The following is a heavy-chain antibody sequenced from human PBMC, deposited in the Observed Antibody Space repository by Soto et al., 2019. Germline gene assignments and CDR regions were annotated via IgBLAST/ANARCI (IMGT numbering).Heavy chain of an antibody. CDR2: IHYSGGT. CDR3: AKVRSKGVHGIVEVDYFYY. V-gene: IGHV4-61*01. J-gene: IGHJ4*02. Sequence: SETLSLTCTVSGASVSSGSYYWSWIRQPPGKGLEWIGYIHYSGGTNYYASLKSRVTISVDTSKNQFSLKLSSVTAADTAVYYCAKVRSKGVHGIVEVDYFYYWGQGTLVTVSS. CDR1: GASVSSGSYY. D-gene: IGHD3-22*01.